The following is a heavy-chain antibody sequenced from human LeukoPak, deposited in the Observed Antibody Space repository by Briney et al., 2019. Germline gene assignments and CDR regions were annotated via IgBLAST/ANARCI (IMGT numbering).Heavy chain of an antibody. Sequence: GASVKVSCKASGYTFTGYYMHWVRQAPGQGLEWMGWINPNSGGTNYAQKFQGRVTMTRDTSISTAYMELSRLRSDDTAVYYCATAEVVVITTALDYWGQGTLVTVSS. V-gene: IGHV1-2*02. CDR2: INPNSGGT. CDR1: GYTFTGYY. CDR3: ATAEVVVITTALDY. D-gene: IGHD3-22*01. J-gene: IGHJ4*02.